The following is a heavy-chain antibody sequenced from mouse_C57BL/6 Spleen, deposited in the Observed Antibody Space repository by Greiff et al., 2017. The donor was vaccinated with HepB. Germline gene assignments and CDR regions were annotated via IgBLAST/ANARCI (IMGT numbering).Heavy chain of an antibody. Sequence: EVKLMESEGGLVQPGSSMKLSCTASGFTFSDYYMAWVRQVPEKGLEWVANINYDGSSTYYLDSLKSRFIISRDNAKNILYLQMSSLKSEDTATYYCARERELGLDYWGQGTTLTVSS. CDR3: ARERELGLDY. CDR1: GFTFSDYY. V-gene: IGHV5-16*01. CDR2: INYDGSST. D-gene: IGHD4-1*01. J-gene: IGHJ2*01.